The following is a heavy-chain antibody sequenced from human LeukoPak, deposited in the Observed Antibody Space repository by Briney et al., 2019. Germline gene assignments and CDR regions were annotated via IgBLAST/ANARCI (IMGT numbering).Heavy chain of an antibody. CDR2: IYYSGST. CDR1: GYSISSSNW. Sequence: SETLSLTCAVSGYSISSSNWWGWIRQPPGKGLEWIGFIYYSGSTHYNPSLESRVTMSVDTSKNLFSLRLTSVTAVDTAVYYCARTDSSGYYFDYWGQGTLVTVSS. CDR3: ARTDSSGYYFDY. V-gene: IGHV4-28*01. J-gene: IGHJ4*02. D-gene: IGHD3-22*01.